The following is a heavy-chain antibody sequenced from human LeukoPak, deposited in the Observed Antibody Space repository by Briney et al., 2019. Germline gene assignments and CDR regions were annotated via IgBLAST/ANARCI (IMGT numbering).Heavy chain of an antibody. D-gene: IGHD2/OR15-2a*01. Sequence: GGSLRLSCAASGFTFSSYSMNWVRQAPGKGLEWVSSISSSSSYIYYADSVKGRFTISRDNAKNSLYLQMNSLRAEDTAVYYCAREALLATFDPWGQGTLVTVSS. CDR3: AREALLATFDP. J-gene: IGHJ5*02. CDR2: ISSSSSYI. CDR1: GFTFSSYS. V-gene: IGHV3-21*01.